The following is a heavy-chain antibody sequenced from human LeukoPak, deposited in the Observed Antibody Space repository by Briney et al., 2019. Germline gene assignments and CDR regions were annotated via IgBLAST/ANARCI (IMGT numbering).Heavy chain of an antibody. CDR1: GYTFSSYD. CDR2: MNPNSGST. Sequence: ASVKVSCKASGYTFSSYDVNWVRQATGQGLEWMGWMNPNSGSTGYAQKFQGRVTIIRNTSISTAYMELSSLRSEDTAVYYCARAAGGTRNYYMDFWGKGTTVTVCS. D-gene: IGHD3-16*01. CDR3: ARAAGGTRNYYMDF. J-gene: IGHJ6*03. V-gene: IGHV1-8*01.